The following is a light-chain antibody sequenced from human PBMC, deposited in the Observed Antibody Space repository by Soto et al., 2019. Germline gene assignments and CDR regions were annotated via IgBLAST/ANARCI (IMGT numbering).Light chain of an antibody. CDR2: GNT. J-gene: IGLJ1*01. CDR1: SSNIGSTYD. CDR3: QSYDDSLSVHYV. V-gene: IGLV1-40*01. Sequence: QSVLTQPPSVSGAPGQRVTISFTGSSSNIGSTYDVQWYQQLPGTAPKLLIHGNTDRPSGVPDRFSASKSGTSASLAITGLQADDEADYYCQSYDDSLSVHYVFGTGTKLTVL.